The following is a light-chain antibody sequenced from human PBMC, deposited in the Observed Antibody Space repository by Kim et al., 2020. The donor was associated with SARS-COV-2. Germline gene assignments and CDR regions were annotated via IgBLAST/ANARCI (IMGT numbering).Light chain of an antibody. J-gene: IGKJ2*01. CDR2: GAS. CDR3: QHYDNWPPYT. V-gene: IGKV3-15*01. CDR1: QSVGNN. Sequence: EIVMTQSPGTLSVSPGERATLSCRASQSVGNNVAWFQQKLGQAPRLLIYGASTRATDIPPRFSGSGSETEFTLTITSLQSEDIAVYFCQHYDNWPPYTFGQGTKLEI.